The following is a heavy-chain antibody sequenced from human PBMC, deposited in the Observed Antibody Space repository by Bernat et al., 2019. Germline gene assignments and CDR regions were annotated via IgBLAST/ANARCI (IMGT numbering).Heavy chain of an antibody. J-gene: IGHJ4*02. CDR3: ARGWVDVWGRYQECPDY. CDR2: INPSGGST. D-gene: IGHD3-16*02. Sequence: QVQLVQSGAEVKKPGASVKVSCKASGYTFTSYYMHWVRQAPGQGLEWMGIINPSGGSTSYAQKFQGRVTMTRDTSTSTVYMELSSLRSEDTAVYYCARGWVDVWGRYQECPDYWGQGTLVTVSS. CDR1: GYTFTSYY. V-gene: IGHV1-46*03.